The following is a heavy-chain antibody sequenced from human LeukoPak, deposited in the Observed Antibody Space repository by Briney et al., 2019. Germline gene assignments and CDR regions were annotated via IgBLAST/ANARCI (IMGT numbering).Heavy chain of an antibody. Sequence: SETLSLTCTVSGGSISSDGYYWSWIRQPAGKGLEWIGRIYTSGSTNYNPSLKSRVTISVDTAKSQFSLKLSSVTAADTAVYYCARERGVTYYYGSGSYPDYWGQGTLVAVSS. CDR2: IYTSGST. CDR1: GGSISSDGYY. V-gene: IGHV4-61*02. CDR3: ARERGVTYYYGSGSYPDY. D-gene: IGHD3-10*01. J-gene: IGHJ4*02.